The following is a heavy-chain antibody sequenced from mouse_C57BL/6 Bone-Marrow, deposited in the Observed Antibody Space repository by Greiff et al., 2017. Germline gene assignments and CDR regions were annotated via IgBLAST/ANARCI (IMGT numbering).Heavy chain of an antibody. CDR3: TRDTGRNYFDY. J-gene: IGHJ2*01. V-gene: IGHV5-16*01. Sequence: EVQLVESEGGLVQPGSSMKLSCTASGFTFSDYYMAWVRQVPEKGLEWVANINYDGSSTYYLDSLQSRFIISRDNAKNILYLQRSSLKSEDTATYYCTRDTGRNYFDYWGQGTTLTVSS. CDR1: GFTFSDYY. CDR2: INYDGSST. D-gene: IGHD4-1*01.